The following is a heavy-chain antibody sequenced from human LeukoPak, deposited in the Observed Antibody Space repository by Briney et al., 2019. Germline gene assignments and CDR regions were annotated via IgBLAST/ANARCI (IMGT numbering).Heavy chain of an antibody. D-gene: IGHD6-19*01. V-gene: IGHV4-34*01. CDR1: GVSFSGYY. CDR3: ARGGAGAVAGTSFSD. J-gene: IGHJ4*02. Sequence: SETLSLTCAVYGVSFSGYYWSWIRQPPGKGLEWIGEINHSGSTNYNPSLKSRVTISIDTSKNQFSLKLSSVTAADTAVYYCARGGAGAVAGTSFSDWGQGTLVTVSS. CDR2: INHSGST.